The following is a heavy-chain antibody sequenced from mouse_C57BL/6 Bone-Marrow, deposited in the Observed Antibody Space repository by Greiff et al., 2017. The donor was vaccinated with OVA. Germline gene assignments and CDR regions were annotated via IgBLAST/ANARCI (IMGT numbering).Heavy chain of an antibody. CDR1: GFSLTSYG. CDR2: IWSDGST. D-gene: IGHD2-3*01. J-gene: IGHJ3*01. Sequence: VKVEESGPGLVAPSQSLSITCTVSGFSLTSYGVHWVRQPPGKGLEWLVVIWSDGSTTYNSALKSRLSISKDNSKSQVFLKMNSLQTDDTAMYYCARPFYDGYSWFAYWGQGTLVTVSA. CDR3: ARPFYDGYSWFAY. V-gene: IGHV2-6*03.